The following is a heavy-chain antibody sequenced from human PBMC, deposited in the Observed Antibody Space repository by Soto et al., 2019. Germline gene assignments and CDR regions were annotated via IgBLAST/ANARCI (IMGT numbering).Heavy chain of an antibody. CDR3: TSRQFGELYYYYYMDV. J-gene: IGHJ6*03. D-gene: IGHD3-10*01. V-gene: IGHV3-73*01. Sequence: GGSLRLSCAASGFTFSGSAMHWVRQASGKGLEWVGRIRSKANSYATAYAASVKGRFTISRDDSKNTAYLQMNSLKTEDTAVYYCTSRQFGELYYYYYMDVWGKGTTVTVSS. CDR2: IRSKANSYAT. CDR1: GFTFSGSA.